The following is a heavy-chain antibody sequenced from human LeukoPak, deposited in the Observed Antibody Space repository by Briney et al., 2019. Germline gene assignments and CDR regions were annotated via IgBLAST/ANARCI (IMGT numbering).Heavy chain of an antibody. V-gene: IGHV1-18*01. CDR3: ARSDLGTITAGPFK. J-gene: IGHJ4*02. CDR1: GYTFTNYG. D-gene: IGHD5-24*01. CDR2: ISGYQGST. Sequence: ASVKVSCKASGYTFTNYGITWVRQAPGQGLEWMGWISGYQGSTKYAQNFQGRVTMTIDTSTSTAYMDLRSLRSDDTAIYFCARSDLGTITAGPFKWGQGTLVAVSS.